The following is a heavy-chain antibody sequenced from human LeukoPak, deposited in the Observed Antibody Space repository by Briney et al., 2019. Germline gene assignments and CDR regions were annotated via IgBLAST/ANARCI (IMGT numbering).Heavy chain of an antibody. CDR3: SRESGAFCPFGY. CDR2: ISLAGQT. D-gene: IGHD1-26*01. Sequence: TSGTLSLTCGVSGGSISGTNWWSWVRQPPRQGLEWIGEISLAGQTNYNPSLNGRVTMSLDKSSNQLSLNLTSVTAADTATYYCSRESGAFCPFGYWGQGTLVIVSS. J-gene: IGHJ4*02. V-gene: IGHV4-4*02. CDR1: GGSISGTNW.